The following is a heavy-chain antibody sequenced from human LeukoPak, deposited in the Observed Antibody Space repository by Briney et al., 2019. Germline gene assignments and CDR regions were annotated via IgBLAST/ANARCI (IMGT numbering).Heavy chain of an antibody. CDR3: ARVRGLRFSEFDY. CDR2: INPNSGGT. J-gene: IGHJ4*02. Sequence: ASVKVSCKASGYTFTGYYMHWVRQAPGQGLEWMGWINPNSGGTNYAQKFQGRVTMTRDTSISTAYMELSRLRSDDTAVYYCARVRGLRFSEFDYWGQGTLVTVSS. V-gene: IGHV1-2*02. CDR1: GYTFTGYY. D-gene: IGHD3-3*01.